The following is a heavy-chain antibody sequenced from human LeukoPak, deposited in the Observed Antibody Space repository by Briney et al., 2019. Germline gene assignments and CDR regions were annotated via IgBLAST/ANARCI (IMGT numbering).Heavy chain of an antibody. J-gene: IGHJ4*02. V-gene: IGHV3-7*01. CDR2: IRQDGGEK. CDR3: ASAYASYDFWSGYENFDF. CDR1: GIRFTTHW. Sequence: GGSLRLSCAASGIRFTTHWMNWVRQAPGKGLEWVASIRQDGGEKKYVDSVKGRFTIPRDLAQNSLFLQMNSLRAEDTAVYYCASAYASYDFWSGYENFDFWGQGTLVTVSS. D-gene: IGHD3-3*01.